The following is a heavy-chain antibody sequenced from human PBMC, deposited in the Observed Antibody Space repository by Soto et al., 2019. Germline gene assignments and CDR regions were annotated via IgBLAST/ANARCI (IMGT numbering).Heavy chain of an antibody. Sequence: ASVKVSCKASGFTFTSSAVQWVRQARGQRLEWIGWIVVGSGNTNYAQKFQERVTITRDMSTSTAYMELSSLRSEDTAVYYCAADQGVRLLLEGGLYYYFGMDVGGQGTTVTVS. V-gene: IGHV1-58*01. J-gene: IGHJ6*02. D-gene: IGHD2-15*01. CDR1: GFTFTSSA. CDR3: AADQGVRLLLEGGLYYYFGMDV. CDR2: IVVGSGNT.